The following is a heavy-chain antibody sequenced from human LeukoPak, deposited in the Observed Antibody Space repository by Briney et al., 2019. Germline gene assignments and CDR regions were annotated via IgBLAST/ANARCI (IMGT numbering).Heavy chain of an antibody. CDR2: IYYSGST. J-gene: IGHJ5*02. CDR1: GGSISSSSYY. CDR3: ARHLRRDNWFDP. Sequence: SETLSLTCTVSGGSISSSSYYWGWIRQPPGKGLEWIGSIYYSGSTYYNPSLKSRVTISVDTSKNQLSLKLSSVTAADTAVYYCARHLRRDNWFDPWGQGTLVTVSS. V-gene: IGHV4-39*01.